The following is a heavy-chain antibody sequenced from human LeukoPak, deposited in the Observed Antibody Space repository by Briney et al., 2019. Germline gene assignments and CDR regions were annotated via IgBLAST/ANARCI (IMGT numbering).Heavy chain of an antibody. V-gene: IGHV1-18*01. Sequence: ASVKVSCKAPGYTFTSYGISWVRQAPGQGLEWMGWISAYNGNTNYAQKLQGRVTMTTDTSTSTAYMELRSLRSDDTAVYYCARGYCSGGSCYYYYFDYWGQGTLVTVSS. D-gene: IGHD2-15*01. J-gene: IGHJ4*02. CDR3: ARGYCSGGSCYYYYFDY. CDR2: ISAYNGNT. CDR1: GYTFTSYG.